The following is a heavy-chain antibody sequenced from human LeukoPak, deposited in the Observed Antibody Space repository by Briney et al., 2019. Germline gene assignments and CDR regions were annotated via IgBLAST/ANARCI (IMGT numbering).Heavy chain of an antibody. Sequence: GGSLRLSCAASGFTFSSYAMSWVRQAPGKGLEWVSAISGSGGSTYYADSVKGRFTISRDNSKNTLYLQMNSLRADDTARYYCAKGRGMGHYFDCWGQGTLVTVSS. V-gene: IGHV3-23*01. CDR1: GFTFSSYA. D-gene: IGHD1-14*01. CDR2: ISGSGGST. J-gene: IGHJ4*02. CDR3: AKGRGMGHYFDC.